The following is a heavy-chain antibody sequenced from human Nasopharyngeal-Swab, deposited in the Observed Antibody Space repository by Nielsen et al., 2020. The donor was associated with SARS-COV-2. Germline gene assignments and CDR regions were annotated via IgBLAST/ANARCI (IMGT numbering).Heavy chain of an antibody. CDR3: ATDLSPQYSSSTSCYAGYYYYYYMDV. CDR2: INTNTGNP. V-gene: IGHV7-4-1*02. CDR1: GYTFTSYA. Sequence: ASVKVSCKASGYTFTSYAMNWVRQAPGQGLEWLGWINTNTGNPTYAQGFTGRFVFSLDTSVSTAYLQISRLKAEDTAVYYCATDLSPQYSSSTSCYAGYYYYYYMDVWGKGTTVTVSS. J-gene: IGHJ6*03. D-gene: IGHD2-2*01.